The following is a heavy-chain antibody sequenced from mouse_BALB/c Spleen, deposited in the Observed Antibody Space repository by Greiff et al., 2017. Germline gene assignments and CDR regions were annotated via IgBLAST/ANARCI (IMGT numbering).Heavy chain of an antibody. CDR2: IDPENGNT. CDR1: GFNIKDYY. V-gene: IGHV14-1*02. D-gene: IGHD2-1*01. Sequence: EVQLVESGAELVRPGALVKLSCKASGFNIKDYYMHWVKQRPEQGLEWIGWIDPENGNTIYDPKFQGKASITADTSSNTAYLQLSSLTSEDTAVYYCAGGYYGNLAWFAYWGQGTLVTVSA. J-gene: IGHJ3*01. CDR3: AGGYYGNLAWFAY.